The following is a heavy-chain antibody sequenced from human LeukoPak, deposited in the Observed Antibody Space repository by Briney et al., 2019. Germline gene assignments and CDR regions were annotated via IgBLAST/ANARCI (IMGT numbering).Heavy chain of an antibody. CDR2: ISRNSRTI. D-gene: IGHD1-26*01. CDR3: ARELVGATSAPWFGYYMDV. Sequence: GGSLRLSCAASGFTFDDYAMHWVRQAPGKGLEWVSGISRNSRTIGYADSVKGRFTISRDNAKNSLYLQMNSLRAEDTAVYYCARELVGATSAPWFGYYMDVWGKGTTVTISS. J-gene: IGHJ6*03. CDR1: GFTFDDYA. V-gene: IGHV3-9*01.